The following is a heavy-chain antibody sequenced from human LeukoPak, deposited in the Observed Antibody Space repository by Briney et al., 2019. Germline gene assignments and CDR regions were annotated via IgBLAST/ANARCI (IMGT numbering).Heavy chain of an antibody. CDR3: ARDWATMTELDY. J-gene: IGHJ4*02. CDR1: GGSISSSSYY. V-gene: IGHV4-39*02. CDR2: IYYSGST. Sequence: PSETLSLTCTVSGGSISSSSYYWGWLRQPPGKGLEWIGGIYYSGSTYYNPSLKSRVTISVDTSKNQFSLKLSSVTAADTAVYYCARDWATMTELDYWGQGTLVTVSS. D-gene: IGHD5-12*01.